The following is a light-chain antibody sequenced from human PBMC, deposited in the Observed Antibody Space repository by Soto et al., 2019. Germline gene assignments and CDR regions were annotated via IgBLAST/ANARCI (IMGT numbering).Light chain of an antibody. Sequence: DIQMTQSPSTLSASVGDRVTITCRASQSIDSWLAWYQQKPGRAPKFLIYQASHLESGVPSSFSGSGSGTEFTLTISSLQPDDFATYYCQQYRSYPWTFGQGSKVEIK. CDR1: QSIDSW. CDR3: QQYRSYPWT. J-gene: IGKJ1*01. V-gene: IGKV1-5*03. CDR2: QAS.